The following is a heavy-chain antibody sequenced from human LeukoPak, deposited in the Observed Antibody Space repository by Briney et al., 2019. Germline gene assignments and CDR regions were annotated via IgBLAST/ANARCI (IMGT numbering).Heavy chain of an antibody. V-gene: IGHV3-23*01. Sequence: GGSLRLSCAASGFTFSSYAMSWVRQAPGKGLEWVSAISGSGGSTYYADSVKGRFTISRDNSKNSLYLQMNSLRAEDTAVYYCAREIQLWPYFYDYWGQGTLVTVSS. CDR2: ISGSGGST. CDR1: GFTFSSYA. D-gene: IGHD5-18*01. J-gene: IGHJ4*02. CDR3: AREIQLWPYFYDY.